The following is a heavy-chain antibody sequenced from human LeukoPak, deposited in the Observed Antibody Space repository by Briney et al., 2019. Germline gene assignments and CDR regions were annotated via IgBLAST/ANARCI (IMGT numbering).Heavy chain of an antibody. CDR1: GFTFSSYG. CDR3: AREARTAFDI. V-gene: IGHV3-30*02. Sequence: GGSLRLSCAASGFTFSSYGMHWVRQAPGKGLEWVAFIRYDGSNKYYADSVKGRFTISRDNSKNTLYLQMNSLRAEDTAVYYCAREARTAFDIWGQGTMVTVSS. J-gene: IGHJ3*02. CDR2: IRYDGSNK.